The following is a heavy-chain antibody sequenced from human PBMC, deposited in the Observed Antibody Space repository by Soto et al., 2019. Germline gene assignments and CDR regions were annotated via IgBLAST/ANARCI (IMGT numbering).Heavy chain of an antibody. CDR2: IYPGDSDT. J-gene: IGHJ5*02. D-gene: IGHD6-13*01. CDR3: ARATATAGLNWFDP. CDR1: GYSFISYW. Sequence: GESLKISCKGSGYSFISYWIGWVRQTPGKGLEWMGIIYPGDSDTRYSPSFQGQVTISADKSITTAYLQWSSLKASDTAMYYCARATATAGLNWFDPWGQGTLVTVSS. V-gene: IGHV5-51*01.